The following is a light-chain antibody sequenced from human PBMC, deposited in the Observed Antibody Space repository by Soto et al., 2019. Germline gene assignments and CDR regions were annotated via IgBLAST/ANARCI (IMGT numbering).Light chain of an antibody. V-gene: IGKV3-15*01. Sequence: EIVMTQSPATLSVSPGERATLSYRASQSVRSSLAWYQQKPGQPPRLLIYGASTRATGFPARFSGSGSGTEFTLTISSLQSEDVAVDYCQQYNNWWTFGQGAKVEIK. CDR3: QQYNNWWT. CDR1: QSVRSS. CDR2: GAS. J-gene: IGKJ1*01.